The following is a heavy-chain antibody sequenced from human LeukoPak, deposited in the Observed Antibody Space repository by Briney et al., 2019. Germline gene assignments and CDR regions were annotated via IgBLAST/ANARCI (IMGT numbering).Heavy chain of an antibody. V-gene: IGHV3-66*01. J-gene: IGHJ4*02. CDR1: GFTVSSSY. CDR3: AKGSRGSCSRTYCYPFDY. D-gene: IGHD2-2*01. CDR2: IYSGGST. Sequence: GGSLRLSCAASGFTVSSSYMSWVRQAPGKGLEWVSIIYSGGSTYYADSVKGRFTISRDNSKNTLYLQMNRLRAEDTAVYYCAKGSRGSCSRTYCYPFDYWGQGTLVTVSS.